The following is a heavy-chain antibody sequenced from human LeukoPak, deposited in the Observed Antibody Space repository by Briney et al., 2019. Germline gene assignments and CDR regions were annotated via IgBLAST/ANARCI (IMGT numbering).Heavy chain of an antibody. CDR2: ISSDSSYT. Sequence: PGESLRLSCAASGFTFSDYYMSWIRQPPGEGLEGVSYISSDSSYTNYADPVKGRFTISRDNAKNSLYLQMNSLRAEDTAVYYCARGGVLVIAATDYWGQGTLVTVSS. CDR1: GFTFSDYY. V-gene: IGHV3-11*06. D-gene: IGHD2-15*01. CDR3: ARGGVLVIAATDY. J-gene: IGHJ4*02.